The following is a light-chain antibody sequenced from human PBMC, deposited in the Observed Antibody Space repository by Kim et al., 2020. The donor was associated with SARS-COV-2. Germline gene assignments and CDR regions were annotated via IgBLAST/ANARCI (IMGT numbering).Light chain of an antibody. Sequence: PGGAVNRTCDSSTGAVTSASYATWFQQRPATAPRSLIYRTSDKHSRTPARFSGSLLGGKAALTLSGVQPEDEAEYYCLLYYGGAYVFGTGTKVTVL. CDR1: TGAVTSASY. CDR2: RTS. CDR3: LLYYGGAYV. J-gene: IGLJ1*01. V-gene: IGLV7-43*01.